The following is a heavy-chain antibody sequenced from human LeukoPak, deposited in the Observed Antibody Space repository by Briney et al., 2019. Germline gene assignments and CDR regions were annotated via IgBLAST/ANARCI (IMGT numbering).Heavy chain of an antibody. CDR2: IYHSGST. D-gene: IGHD2-2*01. CDR3: AREGPFRYCSSTSCP. CDR1: GYSISSGYY. V-gene: IGHV4-38-2*02. J-gene: IGHJ5*02. Sequence: SETLSLTCTVSGYSISSGYYWGWTRQPPGKGLEWIGSIYHSGSTYYNPSLKSRVTISVDTSKNQFSLKLSSVTAADTAVYYCAREGPFRYCSSTSCPWGQGTLVTVSS.